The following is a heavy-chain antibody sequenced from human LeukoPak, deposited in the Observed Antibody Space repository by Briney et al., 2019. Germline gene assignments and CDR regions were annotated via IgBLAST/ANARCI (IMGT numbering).Heavy chain of an antibody. CDR1: GFSVSSFG. CDR2: ISVNGETT. Sequence: GGSLRLSCAVSGFSVSSFGMSWVRQAPGKGLEWVSAISVNGETTWYADSVKGRFIISRDNSKNALYLQLSSLRAEDTAVYYCAQGYSSGWYPYWGQGSLVSVSS. CDR3: AQGYSSGWYPY. D-gene: IGHD6-19*01. J-gene: IGHJ4*02. V-gene: IGHV3-23*01.